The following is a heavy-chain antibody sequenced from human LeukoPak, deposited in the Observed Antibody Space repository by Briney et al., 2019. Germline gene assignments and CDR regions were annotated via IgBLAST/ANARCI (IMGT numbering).Heavy chain of an antibody. CDR1: GFTFSSYG. J-gene: IGHJ3*02. D-gene: IGHD4-17*01. V-gene: IGHV3-30*02. Sequence: PGGSLRLSCAASGFTFSSYGMHWVRQAPGKGLEWVAFIRYDGSNKYYADSVKGRFTISRDNSKNTLYLQMNSLRAEDTAVYYCARPDYGDYDAFDIWGQGTMVTVSS. CDR3: ARPDYGDYDAFDI. CDR2: IRYDGSNK.